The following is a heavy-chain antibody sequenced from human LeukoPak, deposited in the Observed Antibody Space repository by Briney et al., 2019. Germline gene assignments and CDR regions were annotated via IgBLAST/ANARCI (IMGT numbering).Heavy chain of an antibody. J-gene: IGHJ6*02. D-gene: IGHD3-9*01. Sequence: ASVKVSCKASGYTFTSYYMHWVRQAPGQGLEWMGIINPSGGSTSYAQKFRGRVTMTRDTSTSTVYMELSSLRSEDTAVYYCARENSDYDILAGYLLFPRVEYGMDVWGQGTTVTVSS. CDR3: ARENSDYDILAGYLLFPRVEYGMDV. V-gene: IGHV1-46*01. CDR2: INPSGGST. CDR1: GYTFTSYY.